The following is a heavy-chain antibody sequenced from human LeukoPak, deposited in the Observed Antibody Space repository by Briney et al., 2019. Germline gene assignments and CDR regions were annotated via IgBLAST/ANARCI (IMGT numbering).Heavy chain of an antibody. CDR3: ARDFLMTRVTWGGFGY. J-gene: IGHJ4*02. CDR2: INTNTGNP. V-gene: IGHV7-4-1*02. Sequence: ASVKVSCKASGYTFTSYAMNWVRQAPGQGLEWMGWINTNTGNPTYAQGFTGRFVFSLDTSVSTAYLQISSLKAEDTAVYYCARDFLMTRVTWGGFGYWGKGPLVTVPS. CDR1: GYTFTSYA. D-gene: IGHD4-17*01.